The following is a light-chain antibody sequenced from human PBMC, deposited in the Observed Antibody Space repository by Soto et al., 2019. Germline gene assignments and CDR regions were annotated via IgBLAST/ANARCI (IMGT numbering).Light chain of an antibody. CDR2: GAS. J-gene: IGKJ1*01. CDR3: QQYGVSPRT. CDR1: QSVSSSY. Sequence: EIVLTQSPGTLSLSPGERATLSCRASQSVSSSYLAWYQQKPGQAPRLLIYGASSRATGIPDRFSGSGSGTEFTLTISGLQSEDFAVYYCQQYGVSPRTFGQGTKVDIK. V-gene: IGKV3-20*01.